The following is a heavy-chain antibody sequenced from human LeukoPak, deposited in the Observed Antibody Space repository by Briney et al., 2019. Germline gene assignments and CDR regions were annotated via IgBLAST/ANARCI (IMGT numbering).Heavy chain of an antibody. CDR3: ARDNAPVLLWFGELSHNWFDP. V-gene: IGHV1-18*01. CDR2: ISAYNGNT. J-gene: IGHJ5*02. D-gene: IGHD3-10*01. Sequence: ASVKVSCKASGGTFSSYAISWVRQAPGQGLEWMGWISAYNGNTNYAQKLQGRVTMTTDTSTSTAYMELRSLRSDDTAVYYCARDNAPVLLWFGELSHNWFDPWGQGTLVTVSS. CDR1: GGTFSSYA.